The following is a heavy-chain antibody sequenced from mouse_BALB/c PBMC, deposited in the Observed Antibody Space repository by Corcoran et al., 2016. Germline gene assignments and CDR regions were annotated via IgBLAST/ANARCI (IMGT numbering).Heavy chain of an antibody. CDR1: GYTFTNYG. CDR3: ARGYYGSRPYFDY. J-gene: IGHJ2*01. D-gene: IGHD1-1*01. CDR2: INTYTGEP. V-gene: IGHV9-3-1*01. Sequence: QIQLVQSGPELKKPGETVKISCKASGYTFTNYGMNWVKQAPGKGLKWMGWINTYTGEPTYADDFKGRFAFSLETSASTAYLQINNLKNEDTATYFCARGYYGSRPYFDYWGQGTTPTVSS.